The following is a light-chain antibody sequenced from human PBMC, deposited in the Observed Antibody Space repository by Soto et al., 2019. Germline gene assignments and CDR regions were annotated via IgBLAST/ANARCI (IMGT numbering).Light chain of an antibody. J-gene: IGKJ1*01. CDR1: QGISTD. CDR3: QQSYNTTWT. Sequence: DVQMTQSPSSLSASVGDRVTITCRASQGISTDLNWYQQKPGKAPKLLIYTTSSLQSGVPSRFSGSGSETDFTLTIRSLQPEDFATYSCQQSYNTTWTFGQGTKVDI. CDR2: TTS. V-gene: IGKV1-39*01.